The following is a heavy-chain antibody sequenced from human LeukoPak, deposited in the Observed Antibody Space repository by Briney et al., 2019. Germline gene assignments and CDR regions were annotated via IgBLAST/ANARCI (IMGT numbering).Heavy chain of an antibody. V-gene: IGHV4-31*03. D-gene: IGHD6-19*01. CDR3: ARRRGNTSGFQGYYFDY. CDR2: IYYSGTT. Sequence: SETLSLTCTVPGVSVSSGDYYWSWIRQLPGKGLEWIGYIYYSGTTYYNPSLKSRLTISVDTSKNQFSLKLSSVTAADTAVYYCARRRGNTSGFQGYYFDYWGQGTLVTVSS. CDR1: GVSVSSGDYY. J-gene: IGHJ4*02.